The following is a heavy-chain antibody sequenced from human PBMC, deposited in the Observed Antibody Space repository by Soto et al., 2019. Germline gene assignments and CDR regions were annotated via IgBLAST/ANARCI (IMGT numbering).Heavy chain of an antibody. CDR3: ARGRGITIFGVVIPLFDY. V-gene: IGHV4-34*01. CDR2: INHSGST. CDR1: GGSFSGYY. Sequence: SETLSLTCAVYGGSFSGYYWSWIRQPPGKGLEWIGEINHSGSTNYNPSLKSRVTISVDTSKNQFSLKLSSVTAADTAVYYCARGRGITIFGVVIPLFDYWGQGTLVTVSS. D-gene: IGHD3-3*01. J-gene: IGHJ4*02.